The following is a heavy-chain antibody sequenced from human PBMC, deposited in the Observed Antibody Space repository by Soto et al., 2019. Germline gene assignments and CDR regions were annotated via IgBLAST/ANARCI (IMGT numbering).Heavy chain of an antibody. CDR3: ARYEYGNSLYGVDV. D-gene: IGHD1-7*01. Sequence: QVQLQQRGAGLLKPSETLSLNCVVSGESFSGYYWSWIRQTPGMGLEWIGEVDHRGSTTYNPSLKNRASISIHSSKNLFSLELTSLTAADTALYFCARYEYGNSLYGVDVWGQGTRVTVSS. CDR1: GESFSGYY. CDR2: VDHRGST. V-gene: IGHV4-34*02. J-gene: IGHJ6*02.